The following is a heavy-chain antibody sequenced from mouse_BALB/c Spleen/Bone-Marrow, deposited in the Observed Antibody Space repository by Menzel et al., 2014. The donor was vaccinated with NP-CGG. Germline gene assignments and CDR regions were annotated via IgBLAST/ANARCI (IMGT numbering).Heavy chain of an antibody. CDR3: ARDYNGYFDF. V-gene: IGHV7-3*02. J-gene: IGHJ2*01. CDR2: IRNKANGYTT. D-gene: IGHD6-1*01. Sequence: EVQGVESGGGLVQPGGSLRLSCTTSGFTFTNYFMTWVRQPPGKALEWLGFIRNKANGYTTEYNPSVKGRFTISRDNSQDIFYLQMNTLRAEDSAIYYCARDYNGYFDFWGQGTTLTVSS. CDR1: GFTFTNYF.